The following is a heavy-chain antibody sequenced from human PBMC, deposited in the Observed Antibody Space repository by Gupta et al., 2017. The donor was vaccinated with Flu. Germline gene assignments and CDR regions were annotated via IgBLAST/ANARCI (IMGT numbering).Heavy chain of an antibody. CDR2: FDPEDGET. CDR3: ATSRGAVFDY. V-gene: IGHV1-24*01. D-gene: IGHD3-10*01. Sequence: QVQLVPSGAEVKKPGASVKVPCKVSGYTLTELSMPWVRQAPVKGLGWMGGFDPEDGETNYEQKSQGRVTMNEDTSTDTAYMELSSLRSEDTGVYYCATSRGAVFDYWGQGTLVTVSS. J-gene: IGHJ4*02. CDR1: GYTLTELS.